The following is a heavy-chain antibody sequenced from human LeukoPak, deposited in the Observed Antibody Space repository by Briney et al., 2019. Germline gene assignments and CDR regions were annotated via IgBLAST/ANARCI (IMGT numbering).Heavy chain of an antibody. CDR1: GYTFTGYY. CDR2: INPNSGGT. V-gene: IGHV1-2*04. Sequence: ASVKVSCKASGYTFTGYYMYWVRQAPGQGLEWMGWINPNSGGTNYAQKFQGWVTMTRDTSISTAYMELSRLRSDDTAVYYCALSSPYDSSGYYWFDPWGQGTLVTVSS. D-gene: IGHD3-22*01. CDR3: ALSSPYDSSGYYWFDP. J-gene: IGHJ5*02.